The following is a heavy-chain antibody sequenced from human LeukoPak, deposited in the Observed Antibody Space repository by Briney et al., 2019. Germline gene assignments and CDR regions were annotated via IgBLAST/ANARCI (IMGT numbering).Heavy chain of an antibody. CDR2: INPHNGDA. CDR1: GYTFTSYY. J-gene: IGHJ4*02. CDR3: ATVRDIVVGGGPYYFDY. V-gene: IGHV1-2*02. D-gene: IGHD2-15*01. Sequence: ASVKVSCKASGYTFTSYYMHWVRQAPGQGLEWMGWINPHNGDANYAQKFQGRVTMTRDTSITTAYMELSRLKSDDTAVYYCATVRDIVVGGGPYYFDYWGQGTLVTVSS.